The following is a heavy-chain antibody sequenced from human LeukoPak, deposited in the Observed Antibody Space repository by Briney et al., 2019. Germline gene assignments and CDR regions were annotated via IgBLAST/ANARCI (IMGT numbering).Heavy chain of an antibody. J-gene: IGHJ3*02. V-gene: IGHV3-23*01. CDR3: AKDRIGSGKTLDAFDI. Sequence: GGSLKLSCAASGFTFSSYAMSWVRQAPGKGLEWVSAISGSGGSTYYADSVKGRFTISRDNSKNTLYLQMNSLRAEDTAVYYCAKDRIGSGKTLDAFDIWGQGTMVTVSS. D-gene: IGHD3-10*01. CDR1: GFTFSSYA. CDR2: ISGSGGST.